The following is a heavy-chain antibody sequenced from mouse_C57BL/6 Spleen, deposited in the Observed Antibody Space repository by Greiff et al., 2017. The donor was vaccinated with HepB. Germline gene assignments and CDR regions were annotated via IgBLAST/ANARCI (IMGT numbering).Heavy chain of an antibody. J-gene: IGHJ3*01. CDR1: GYAFTNYL. Sequence: QVQLQQSGAELVRPGTSVKVSCKASGYAFTNYLIEWVKQRPGQGLEWIGVINPGSGGTNYNEKFKGKATLTADKSSSTAYMQLSSLTSEYSAVYFCASYDYDEVFAYWGQGTLVTVSA. CDR2: INPGSGGT. D-gene: IGHD2-4*01. CDR3: ASYDYDEVFAY. V-gene: IGHV1-54*01.